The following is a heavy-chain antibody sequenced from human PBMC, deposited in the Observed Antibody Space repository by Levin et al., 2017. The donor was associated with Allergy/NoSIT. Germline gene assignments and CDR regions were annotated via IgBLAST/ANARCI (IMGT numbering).Heavy chain of an antibody. CDR1: GYTLTELS. J-gene: IGHJ5*02. Sequence: ASVKVSCKVSGYTLTELSMHWVRQAPGKGLEWMGGFDPEDGETIYAQKFQGRVTMTEDTSTDTAYMELSSLRSEDTAVYYCATAGAYSSSWYWTRFDPWGQGTLVTVSS. CDR2: FDPEDGET. CDR3: ATAGAYSSSWYWTRFDP. D-gene: IGHD6-13*01. V-gene: IGHV1-24*01.